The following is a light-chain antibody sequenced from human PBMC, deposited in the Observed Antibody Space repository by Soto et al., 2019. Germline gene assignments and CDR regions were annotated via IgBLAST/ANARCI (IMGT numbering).Light chain of an antibody. CDR1: QSVSTK. J-gene: IGKJ1*01. V-gene: IGKV3-15*01. CDR3: QQYGGXSRT. CDR2: GSS. Sequence: EIVMTQSPATLSVSPGEIATLSCRASQSVSTKLAWYQQKPGQAPRLLIYGSSTRASGISARFSGSGSGTELTLTIRRLEPEDFAVYLGQQYGGXSRTVGLGTKV.